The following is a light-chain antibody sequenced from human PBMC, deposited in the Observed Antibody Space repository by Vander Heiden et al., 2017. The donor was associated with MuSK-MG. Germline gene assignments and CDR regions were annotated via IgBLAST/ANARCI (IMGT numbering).Light chain of an antibody. CDR1: QSVSSN. V-gene: IGKV3-15*01. CDR2: GAS. CDR3: QQYNTWPRT. J-gene: IGKJ1*01. Sequence: EIVMTQSPATLSVSPGERATLSCRASQSVSSNLAWYQQKPGQAPRLLIYGASTRATAIPATSRGSGSRTEFTLTISSLQSEDFTVYYSQQYNTWPRTFGQETKVEIK.